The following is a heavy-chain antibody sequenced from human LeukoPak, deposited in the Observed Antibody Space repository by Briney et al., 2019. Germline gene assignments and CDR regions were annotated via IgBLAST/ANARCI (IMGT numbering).Heavy chain of an antibody. CDR1: GYTFTSYG. V-gene: IGHV1-18*01. CDR3: ARSQGKYSSSWYADFDY. J-gene: IGHJ4*02. D-gene: IGHD6-13*01. CDR2: ISAYNGKT. Sequence: ASVKVSCKASGYTFTSYGISWVRQAPGQGLEWMGWISAYNGKTNYAQKLQGRVTMTTDTSTSTAYMELRSLRSDDTAVYYCARSQGKYSSSWYADFDYWGQGTLVTVSS.